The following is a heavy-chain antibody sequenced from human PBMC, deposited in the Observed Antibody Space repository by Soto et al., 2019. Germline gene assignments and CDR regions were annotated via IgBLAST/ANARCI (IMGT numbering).Heavy chain of an antibody. V-gene: IGHV3-30*03. D-gene: IGHD3-9*01. J-gene: IGHJ5*02. CDR3: ARDSRPLRYFDATNWFDP. CDR1: GFTFSSYG. Sequence: GGSLRLSCAASGFTFSSYGMHWVRQAPGKGLEWVAVISYDGSNKYYADSVEGRFTISRDNAKNPLYLQMNSLRAEDTAVYYCARDSRPLRYFDATNWFDPWGQGTLVTVSS. CDR2: ISYDGSNK.